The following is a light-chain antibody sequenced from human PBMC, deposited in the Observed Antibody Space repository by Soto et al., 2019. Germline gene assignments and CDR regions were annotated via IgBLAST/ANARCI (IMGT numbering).Light chain of an antibody. J-gene: IGLJ2*01. CDR3: QVWDFVSDHMV. CDR2: DDS. CDR1: NIRTKS. Sequence: SYELTQPPSVSVAPGQTASISCGGDNIRTKSVHWYQRKPGQAPVVVVYDDSDSVNPERFSGSNSGNTAALTIGRAEAGDEADYYCQVWDFVSDHMVFGGGTK. V-gene: IGLV3-21*02.